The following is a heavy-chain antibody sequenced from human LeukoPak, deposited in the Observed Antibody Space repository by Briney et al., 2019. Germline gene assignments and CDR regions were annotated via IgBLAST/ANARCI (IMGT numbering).Heavy chain of an antibody. Sequence: PGGPLRLSCAPSGFTVSNNYMRWVGQAPGRGLEWVSLIYSNGRTDYTDSVKGRFSISRDNSKNTMYLQMNSLRAEDTAMYYCARDVGPWGQGTLVTVSS. V-gene: IGHV3-53*01. CDR3: ARDVGP. D-gene: IGHD2-15*01. J-gene: IGHJ5*02. CDR2: IYSNGRT. CDR1: GFTVSNNY.